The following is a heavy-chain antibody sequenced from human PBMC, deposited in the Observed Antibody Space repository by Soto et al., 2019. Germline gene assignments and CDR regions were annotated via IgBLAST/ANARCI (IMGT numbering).Heavy chain of an antibody. V-gene: IGHV1-3*01. CDR2: INADNGNT. Sequence: ASVKVSCKASGYTFTTYAMHWVRQAPGQRLEWMGWINADNGNTKYSQNFQGRVTITRDTSTSTAYMELSSLRSEDTAVYYCVRDVVVVPAAQNWFNPWGQGTLVTVSS. J-gene: IGHJ5*02. CDR3: VRDVVVVPAAQNWFNP. CDR1: GYTFTTYA. D-gene: IGHD2-2*01.